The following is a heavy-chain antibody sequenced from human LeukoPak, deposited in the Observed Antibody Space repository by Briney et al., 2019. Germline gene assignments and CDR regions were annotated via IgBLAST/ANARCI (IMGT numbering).Heavy chain of an antibody. V-gene: IGHV1-69*13. Sequence: ASVKVSCKASGGTFSSYAISWVRQAPGQGLEWMGGIIPIFGTANYAQKFQGRVTITADESTSTAYMELSSLRSEDTAVYCCASSTVTTTTSPDYWGQGTLVTVSS. CDR1: GGTFSSYA. CDR3: ASSTVTTTTSPDY. CDR2: IIPIFGTA. J-gene: IGHJ4*02. D-gene: IGHD4-17*01.